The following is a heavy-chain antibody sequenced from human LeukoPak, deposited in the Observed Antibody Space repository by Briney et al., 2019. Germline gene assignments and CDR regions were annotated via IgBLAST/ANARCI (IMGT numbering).Heavy chain of an antibody. Sequence: GASVKVSCKASGYTFTSYAMHWVRQAPGERLEWMGWINTGNGNTKYSQKFQDRVSISRDTSASAAYMELRSLRSEDTAVYYCARDYYDSTGSVYFDYWGQGTMVTVSS. CDR1: GYTFTSYA. J-gene: IGHJ4*02. CDR2: INTGNGNT. CDR3: ARDYYDSTGSVYFDY. V-gene: IGHV1-3*04. D-gene: IGHD3-22*01.